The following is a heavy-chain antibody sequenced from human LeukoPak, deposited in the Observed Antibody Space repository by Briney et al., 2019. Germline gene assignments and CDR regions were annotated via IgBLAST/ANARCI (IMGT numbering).Heavy chain of an antibody. CDR2: IYYGGSP. CDR3: ARRPIVGSTGFYFDP. D-gene: IGHD1-26*01. CDR1: GGSISTTTNS. V-gene: IGHV4-39*01. J-gene: IGHJ5*02. Sequence: SETLSLTCNVSGGSISTTTNSWGWAWIRQRPTKGLEWIGSIYYGGSPYYTSSLKSRVTISVDTSKNQFSLKLASLTAADTAVYYCARRPIVGSTGFYFDPWGPGTLITVSS.